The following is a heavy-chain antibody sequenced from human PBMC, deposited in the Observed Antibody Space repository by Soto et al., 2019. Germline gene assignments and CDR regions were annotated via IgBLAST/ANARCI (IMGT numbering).Heavy chain of an antibody. CDR3: ARCPSDGYSGYDSDCYYGMDV. CDR2: IYPGDSDT. V-gene: IGHV5-51*01. D-gene: IGHD5-12*01. J-gene: IGHJ6*02. Sequence: GESLKISCKGSGYSFTSYWIGWVRQMPGKGLEWMGIIYPGDSDTRYSPSFQGQVTISADKSISTAYLQWSSLKASDTAMYYCARCPSDGYSGYDSDCYYGMDVWGQGTTVTVSS. CDR1: GYSFTSYW.